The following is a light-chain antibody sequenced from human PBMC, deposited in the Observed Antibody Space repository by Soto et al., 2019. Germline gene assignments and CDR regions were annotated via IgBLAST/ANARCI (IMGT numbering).Light chain of an antibody. Sequence: QSALTQPASVSGSPAQSITLSCTGTSSDVGDYKYVSWYQKHPGKAPKALIYEVSNRPSGVSNRFSGSKSGNTASLTISGLQAEYEADYYCSSYTTSNTLVFGPGTKLTVL. V-gene: IGLV2-14*01. CDR1: SSDVGDYKY. J-gene: IGLJ1*01. CDR3: SSYTTSNTLV. CDR2: EVS.